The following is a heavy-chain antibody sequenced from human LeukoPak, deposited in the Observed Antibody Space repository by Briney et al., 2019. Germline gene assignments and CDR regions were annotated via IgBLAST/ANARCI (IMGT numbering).Heavy chain of an antibody. Sequence: PGGSLRLSCAASGFTFSSYAMHWVRQAPGKGLEYVSAISSNGGSTYYANSVKGRFTISRDNSKNTPYLQMGSLRAEDMAVYYCARRKQQWLVQDYWGQGTLVIVSS. CDR3: ARRKQQWLVQDY. D-gene: IGHD6-19*01. J-gene: IGHJ4*02. V-gene: IGHV3-64*01. CDR1: GFTFSSYA. CDR2: ISSNGGST.